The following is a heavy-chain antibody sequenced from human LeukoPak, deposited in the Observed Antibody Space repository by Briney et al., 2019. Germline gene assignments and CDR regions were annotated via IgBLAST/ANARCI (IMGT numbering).Heavy chain of an antibody. V-gene: IGHV3-64*01. CDR1: GYTFTSYY. D-gene: IGHD3-10*01. CDR2: ISASGGTT. Sequence: GASVKVSCKASGYTFTSYYMHWVRQAPGKGLEYVSSISASGGTTHYASSFKGRFTISRDNSKNTLYLQMGSLRTEDMAVYYCARENSGTGDFDSWGQGTLVTVSS. CDR3: ARENSGTGDFDS. J-gene: IGHJ4*02.